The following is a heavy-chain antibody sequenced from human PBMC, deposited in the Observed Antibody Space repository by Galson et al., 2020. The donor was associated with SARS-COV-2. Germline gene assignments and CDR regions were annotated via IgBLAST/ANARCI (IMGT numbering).Heavy chain of an antibody. D-gene: IGHD4-17*01. CDR3: ARDGGETTVTRGEYYYYYYGMDV. J-gene: IGHJ6*02. CDR1: GFTFSSYW. V-gene: IGHV3-7*01. CDR2: IKQDGSEK. Sequence: TGGSLRLSCAASGFTFSSYWMSWVRQAPGKGLEWVANIKQDGSEKYYVDSVKGRFTISRDNAKNSLYLQMNSLRAEDTAVYYCARDGGETTVTRGEYYYYYYGMDVWGQGTTVTVSS.